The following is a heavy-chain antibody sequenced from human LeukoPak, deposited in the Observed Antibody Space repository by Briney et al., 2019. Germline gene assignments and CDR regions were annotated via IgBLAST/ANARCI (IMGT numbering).Heavy chain of an antibody. CDR3: ARDVSGPPVGYFDY. J-gene: IGHJ4*02. D-gene: IGHD5-12*01. CDR1: GGSISSYY. V-gene: IGHV4-59*01. CDR2: TYYSGST. Sequence: SETLSLTCTVSGGSISSYYWSWIRQPPGKGLEWIGYTYYSGSTNYNPSLKSRVTISVDTSKNQFSLKLSSVTAADTAVYYCARDVSGPPVGYFDYWGQGTLVTVSS.